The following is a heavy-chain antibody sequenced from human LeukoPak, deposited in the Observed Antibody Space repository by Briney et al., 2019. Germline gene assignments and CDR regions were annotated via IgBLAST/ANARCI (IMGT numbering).Heavy chain of an antibody. CDR3: ARGPLL. Sequence: SETLSLTCSVSSYSISGGYYWGWIRQPPGKGLEWIGSIYHSGISYYNPSLRSRVTISADMSKNQFSLKLSSVTAADTAVYYCARGPLLWGQGTLVTVSS. V-gene: IGHV4-38-2*02. J-gene: IGHJ4*02. CDR1: SYSISGGYY. CDR2: IYHSGIS. D-gene: IGHD3-10*01.